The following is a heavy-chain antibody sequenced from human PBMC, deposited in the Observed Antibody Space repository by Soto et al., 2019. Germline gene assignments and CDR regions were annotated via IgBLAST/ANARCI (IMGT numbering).Heavy chain of an antibody. V-gene: IGHV3-23*01. Sequence: EVQLLESGGGLVQPGGSLRVSCAASGFTFSSYAMSWVRQAPGKGLEWVSGISGSGGSTYYADFVKGRFTISRDNSKKPVYLHVKSLRAEDTAVYYCAKSWDTVGARDYWGQGTLVTVSS. J-gene: IGHJ4*02. CDR2: ISGSGGST. CDR1: GFTFSSYA. CDR3: AKSWDTVGARDY. D-gene: IGHD1-26*01.